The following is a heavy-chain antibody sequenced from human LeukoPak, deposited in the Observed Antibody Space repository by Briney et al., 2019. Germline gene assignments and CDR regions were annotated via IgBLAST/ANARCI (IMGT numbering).Heavy chain of an antibody. D-gene: IGHD6-19*01. CDR3: ARAAVYSSPFDY. CDR1: GGSISSYY. Sequence: PSETLSLTCTASGGSISSYYWSWIRQPAGKGLEWIGRIYTSGSTNYNPSLKSRVTISVDKSKNQFSLKLSSVTAADTAVYYCARAAVYSSPFDYWGQGTLVTVSS. CDR2: IYTSGST. J-gene: IGHJ4*02. V-gene: IGHV4-4*07.